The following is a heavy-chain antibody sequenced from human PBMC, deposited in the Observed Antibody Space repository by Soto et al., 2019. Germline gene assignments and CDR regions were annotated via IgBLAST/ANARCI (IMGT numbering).Heavy chain of an antibody. J-gene: IGHJ6*02. V-gene: IGHV1-46*01. Sequence: ASEEISFRASWSTVTTFFMHGVRQDHGQGLEWMGVINPGYPAGRSTTYAQKFQGRVTMTTDTSTSTVCMELSRLGSDDTAVYYCAREAIVGGATTGMDVRHHGNTGTV. CDR1: WSTVTTFF. CDR3: AREAIVGGATTGMDV. D-gene: IGHD1-26*01. CDR2: INPGYPAGRST.